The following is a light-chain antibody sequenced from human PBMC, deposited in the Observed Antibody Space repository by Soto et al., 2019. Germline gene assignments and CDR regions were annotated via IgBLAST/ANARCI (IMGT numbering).Light chain of an antibody. Sequence: QSVLTQPASVSGSPGQSITISCTGTSSDVGGYNYVSWYQQNPGKVPKLIIYEVSNRPSGVSDRFSGSKSGNTASLTISGLQTEDEADYYCSSYTSSTTWVFGEGTKVTVL. CDR3: SSYTSSTTWV. V-gene: IGLV2-14*01. J-gene: IGLJ3*02. CDR2: EVS. CDR1: SSDVGGYNY.